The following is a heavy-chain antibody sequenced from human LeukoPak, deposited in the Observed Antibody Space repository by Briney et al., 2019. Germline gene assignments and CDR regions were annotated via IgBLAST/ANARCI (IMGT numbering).Heavy chain of an antibody. D-gene: IGHD3-22*01. J-gene: IGHJ4*02. CDR1: GGSISSYY. CDR3: ARGLWGSDSSGYYRHYFDY. V-gene: IGHV4-59*01. Sequence: PSETLSLTCTVSGGSISSYYWSRIRQPPGKGLEWIGYIYYSGSTNYNPSLKSRVTISVDTSKKQFSLKLSSVTAADTAVYYCARGLWGSDSSGYYRHYFDYWGQGTLVTVSS. CDR2: IYYSGST.